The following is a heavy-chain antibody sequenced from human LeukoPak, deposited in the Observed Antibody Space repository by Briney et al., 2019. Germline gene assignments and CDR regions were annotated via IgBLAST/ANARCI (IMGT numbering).Heavy chain of an antibody. CDR3: AKRDGYTRSFDY. V-gene: IGHV4-34*01. CDR2: INHSGST. J-gene: IGHJ4*02. D-gene: IGHD5-24*01. CDR1: GGSFSGYY. Sequence: SETLSLTCAVYGGSFSGYYWSWIRQPPGKGLEWIEEINHSGSTNYNPSLKSRVTISVDTSKNQFSLKLSSVTAADTAAYYCAKRDGYTRSFDYWGQGTLVTVSS.